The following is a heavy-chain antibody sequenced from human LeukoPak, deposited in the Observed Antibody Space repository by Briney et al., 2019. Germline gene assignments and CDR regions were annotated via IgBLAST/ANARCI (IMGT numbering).Heavy chain of an antibody. V-gene: IGHV5-51*01. J-gene: IGHJ5*02. D-gene: IGHD6-19*01. CDR1: GYSFTTYW. Sequence: GESLKISCKGSGYSFTTYWIGWVRQMPGKGLEWMGIIYPGDSDTRYSPSFQGQVTISADKSISTAYLQWSSLKASDTAMYYRARSSGWCARYNWFDPWGQGTLVTVSS. CDR2: IYPGDSDT. CDR3: ARSSGWCARYNWFDP.